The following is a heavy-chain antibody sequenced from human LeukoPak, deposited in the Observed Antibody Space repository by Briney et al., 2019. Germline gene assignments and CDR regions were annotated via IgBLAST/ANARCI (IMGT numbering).Heavy chain of an antibody. D-gene: IGHD3-16*01. CDR3: ARDSAGGLGYFDY. Sequence: AGGSLRLSCAASGFTFSSYWMSWVRQAPGKGLEWVANIKQDGSEKYYVDSVKGRFTISRDNAKNSLYLQMNSLRAEDTAVYYCARDSAGGLGYFDYWGQGTLVTVSS. CDR1: GFTFSSYW. V-gene: IGHV3-7*01. J-gene: IGHJ4*02. CDR2: IKQDGSEK.